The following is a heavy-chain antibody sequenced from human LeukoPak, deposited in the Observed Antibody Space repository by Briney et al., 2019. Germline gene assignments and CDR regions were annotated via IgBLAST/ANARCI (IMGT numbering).Heavy chain of an antibody. V-gene: IGHV1-46*01. CDR2: INPSGGST. CDR3: ARGTVRGVIIGYYYYYMEV. J-gene: IGHJ6*03. CDR1: GYTFTGYY. D-gene: IGHD3-10*01. Sequence: GASVKVSCKASGYTFTGYYMHRMRQAPGQGREWMGIINPSGGSTSYAQKFQGRVTMTRDTSTSTVYMELSSLRSEDTAVYYCARGTVRGVIIGYYYYYMEVWGKGTTVTISS.